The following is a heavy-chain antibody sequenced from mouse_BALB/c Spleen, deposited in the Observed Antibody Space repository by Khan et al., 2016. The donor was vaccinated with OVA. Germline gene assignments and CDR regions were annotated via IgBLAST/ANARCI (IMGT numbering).Heavy chain of an antibody. J-gene: IGHJ3*01. V-gene: IGHV1-9*01. CDR2: ILPGSGRN. CDR3: ARGNYYGSSCWFGY. CDR1: GYTFSSYW. D-gene: IGHD1-1*01. Sequence: QVQLQQSGAELMKPGASVKISCKATGYTFSSYWIEWVKQRPGHGLEWIGEILPGSGRNNYNEKFKGKATFTADTSSNTAYMQLSNLTSDDSAVYYWARGNYYGSSCWFGYWGQGTLVTVSA.